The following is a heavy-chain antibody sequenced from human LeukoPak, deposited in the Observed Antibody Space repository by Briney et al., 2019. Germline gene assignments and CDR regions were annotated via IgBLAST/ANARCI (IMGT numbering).Heavy chain of an antibody. CDR1: GGSISTGGYY. CDR3: ARAAPNYYDSSGSLRNPYFDY. CDR2: IYYSGST. Sequence: SQTLSLTCTVSGGSISTGGYYWSWIRQHPGKGLEWIRNIYYSGSTYYSPSLKSRVTMSVDTSKNQFSLTLISVTAADTAVYFCARAAPNYYDSSGSLRNPYFDYWGQGTLVTVSS. V-gene: IGHV4-31*03. D-gene: IGHD3-22*01. J-gene: IGHJ4*02.